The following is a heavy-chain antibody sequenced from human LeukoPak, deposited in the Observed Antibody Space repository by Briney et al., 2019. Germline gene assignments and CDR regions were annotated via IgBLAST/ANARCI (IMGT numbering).Heavy chain of an antibody. Sequence: SGGSLRLSCAASGFTFSSYSMNWVRQAPGKGLEWVSSISSSSSYIYYADSVKGRFTISRDNAKNSLYLQMNSLRAEDTAVYYCARESEGYEDYWGQGTLVTVSS. D-gene: IGHD5-12*01. CDR3: ARESEGYEDY. CDR2: ISSSSSYI. CDR1: GFTFSSYS. V-gene: IGHV3-21*01. J-gene: IGHJ4*02.